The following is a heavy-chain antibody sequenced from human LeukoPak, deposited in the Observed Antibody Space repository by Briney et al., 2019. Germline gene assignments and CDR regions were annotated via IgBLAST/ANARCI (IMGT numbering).Heavy chain of an antibody. J-gene: IGHJ4*02. D-gene: IGHD3-10*01. Sequence: GGSLRLSCAASGFTFSNSWMHRVRQAPGKGLVWVSRINSDGSSTSYADSVKGRFTISRDNAKNTLYLQMNSLRAEDTAIYYCARVESYYGSGSYYENHWGQGTLVTVSS. CDR2: INSDGSST. V-gene: IGHV3-74*01. CDR1: GFTFSNSW. CDR3: ARVESYYGSGSYYENH.